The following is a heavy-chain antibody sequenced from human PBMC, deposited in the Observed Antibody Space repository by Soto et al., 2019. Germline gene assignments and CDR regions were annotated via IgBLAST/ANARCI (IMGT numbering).Heavy chain of an antibody. D-gene: IGHD6-13*01. CDR3: ATGAGRQLGHFDS. V-gene: IGHV3-48*03. Sequence: EVQLVESGGDLVQPGGSLRLSCAASGFTFSDYEMTWVRQAPGKGLEWLSFIGRSGSPIYYAVSVRGRFTISRDNAKNSLYMQMGRVRAEDAAICDGATGAGRQLGHFDSWGRGTLVTVSS. J-gene: IGHJ4*02. CDR1: GFTFSDYE. CDR2: IGRSGSPI.